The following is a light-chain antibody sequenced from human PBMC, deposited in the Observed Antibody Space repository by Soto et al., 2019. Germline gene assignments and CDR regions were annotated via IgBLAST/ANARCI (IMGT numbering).Light chain of an antibody. CDR2: EVS. Sequence: QSALTQPASVSGSPGQSIAISCTGSSSDIGIYKYVSWYQQHPGKVPKLIIYEVSNRPSGVSNRFSGSKSGNTASLTISGLQADDEAEYYCSSYTTSSTRVFGTGTKLTVL. V-gene: IGLV2-14*01. J-gene: IGLJ1*01. CDR1: SSDIGIYKY. CDR3: SSYTTSSTRV.